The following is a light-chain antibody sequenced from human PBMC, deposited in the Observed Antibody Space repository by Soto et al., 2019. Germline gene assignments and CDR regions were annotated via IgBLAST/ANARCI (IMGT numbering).Light chain of an antibody. Sequence: DIQFSQSPSTPSVFLGDREKKTFRASLSVTDWLAWYQQKPGKAPKLLIYDASSLQSRVPSRFSGSGSGTEFSLTISSLQPDDFATYYCQQYYRSCTFGQGTKVDIK. CDR2: DAS. CDR1: LSVTDW. CDR3: QQYYRSCT. J-gene: IGKJ2*02. V-gene: IGKV1-5*01.